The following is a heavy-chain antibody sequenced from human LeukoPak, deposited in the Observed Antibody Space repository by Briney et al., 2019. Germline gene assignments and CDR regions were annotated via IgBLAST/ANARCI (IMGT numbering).Heavy chain of an antibody. V-gene: IGHV3-9*01. Sequence: SVTLSCSASGFSFDDYTMHWLRQAPGKGLEWVSGISWNSGSIGYADSVKGRFTISRDNAKNSLYLQMNSLRAEDTALYYCAKDRSGQQLVPDYWGQGTLVTVSS. D-gene: IGHD6-13*01. CDR1: GFSFDDYT. CDR3: AKDRSGQQLVPDY. CDR2: ISWNSGSI. J-gene: IGHJ4*02.